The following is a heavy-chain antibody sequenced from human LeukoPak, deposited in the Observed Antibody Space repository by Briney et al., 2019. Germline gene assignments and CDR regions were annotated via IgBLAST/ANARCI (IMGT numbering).Heavy chain of an antibody. CDR2: IYYSGNT. D-gene: IGHD5-18*01. J-gene: IGHJ4*02. CDR3: ASPQRGHSYGYAGPFDY. Sequence: SQTLSLTCTVSGGSISSGGYYWSWIRQPPGKGLEWIGSIYYSGNTYYNPSLKSRVTISVDTSKNQFSLKLSSVTAADTAVYYCASPQRGHSYGYAGPFDYWGQGTLVTVSS. CDR1: GGSISSGGYY. V-gene: IGHV4-39*01.